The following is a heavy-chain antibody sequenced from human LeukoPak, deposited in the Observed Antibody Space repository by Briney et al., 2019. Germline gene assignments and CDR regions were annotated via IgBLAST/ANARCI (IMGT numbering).Heavy chain of an antibody. D-gene: IGHD6-19*01. V-gene: IGHV1-18*01. CDR3: ARDLKMGYSSGRYSWGTGSSNDY. CDR2: ISAYNGNT. CDR1: GYTFTNYG. J-gene: IGHJ4*02. Sequence: ASVKVSCKASGYTFTNYGISWVRQAPGQGLEWMGWISAYNGNTNYAQKFQGRIIMTTDTSTSTAYMELRSLRSDDTAVYYCARDLKMGYSSGRYSWGTGSSNDYWGQGTLVTVSS.